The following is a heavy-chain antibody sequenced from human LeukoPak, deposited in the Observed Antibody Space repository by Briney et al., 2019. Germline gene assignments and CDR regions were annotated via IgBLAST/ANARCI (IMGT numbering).Heavy chain of an antibody. J-gene: IGHJ4*02. CDR1: GGSISSSSYY. Sequence: SETLSLTCTVSGGSISSSSYYWGWIRQPPGKGLEWIGSIYYSGSTYYNPSLKSRVTISVDTSKNQFSLKLSSVTAADTAVYYCARRSGGDYFDYWGQGTLVTVSS. D-gene: IGHD3-3*01. CDR2: IYYSGST. V-gene: IGHV4-39*01. CDR3: ARRSGGDYFDY.